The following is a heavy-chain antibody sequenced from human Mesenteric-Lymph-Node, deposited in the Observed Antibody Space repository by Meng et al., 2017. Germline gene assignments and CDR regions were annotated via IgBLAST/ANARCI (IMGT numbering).Heavy chain of an antibody. CDR2: VTWDGRIT. D-gene: IGHD2-2*03. Sequence: GGSLRLSCAASGFTFDDYTMHWVRQAPGKGLEWVSLVTWDGRITYYADSVRGRFTISRDSSKNAVYLQMNSLRSEDTAIYYCAKDVGYCSTSACYSMDVWGHGTTVTVSS. V-gene: IGHV3-43*01. J-gene: IGHJ6*02. CDR3: AKDVGYCSTSACYSMDV. CDR1: GFTFDDYT.